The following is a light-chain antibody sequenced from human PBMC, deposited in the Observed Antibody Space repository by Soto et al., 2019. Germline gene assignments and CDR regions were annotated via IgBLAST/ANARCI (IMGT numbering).Light chain of an antibody. CDR3: QLRSNWPPRIT. J-gene: IGKJ5*01. CDR2: DAS. V-gene: IGKV3-11*01. CDR1: QSVSSY. Sequence: EIVLTQSPATLSLSPGERATLSCRASQSVSSYLAWYQQKPGQAPRLLIYDASNRATGIPARFSGSGSGTDFTLTISGLEPECFAVYYCQLRSNWPPRITFGQGTRLEIK.